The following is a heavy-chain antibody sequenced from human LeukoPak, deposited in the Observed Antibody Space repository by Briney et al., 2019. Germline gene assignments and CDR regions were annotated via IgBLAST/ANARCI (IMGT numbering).Heavy chain of an antibody. CDR3: ATTSGWPVDAFDI. Sequence: SGTLPLTCAVYGGSFSGYYWSWIRQPPGKGLEWMGEINHSGSTHYNPSLKPRVTISVDTSKNQFSLKLSSVTAADTAVYYCATTSGWPVDAFDIWGQGTMFTVSS. CDR1: GGSFSGYY. V-gene: IGHV4-34*01. D-gene: IGHD6-19*01. CDR2: INHSGST. J-gene: IGHJ3*02.